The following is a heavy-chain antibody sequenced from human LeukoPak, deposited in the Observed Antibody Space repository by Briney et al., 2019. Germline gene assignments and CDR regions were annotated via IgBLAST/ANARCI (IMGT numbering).Heavy chain of an antibody. V-gene: IGHV3-48*03. D-gene: IGHD3-16*01. CDR2: ISSSGSTI. CDR1: GFTFSSYE. J-gene: IGHJ5*02. CDR3: ARSGGVRFDP. Sequence: GGSLRLSCAASGFTFSSYEMNWVRQAPGKGLEWVSYISSSGSTIYYADSVMGRFTISRDDSKNTLYLQMNGLRAEDTALYYCARSGGVRFDPWGQGTLVTVSS.